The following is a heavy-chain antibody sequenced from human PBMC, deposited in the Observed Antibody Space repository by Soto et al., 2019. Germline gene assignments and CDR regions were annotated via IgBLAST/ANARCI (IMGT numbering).Heavy chain of an antibody. V-gene: IGHV5-51*01. Sequence: GESLKISCQGSGYSFTSYWIGWVRQMPGKGLEWMGIIYPGDSDTRYSPSFQGQVTISADKSISTAYLQWSSLKASDTAMYYCARLGGARDYYYYGMDVWGQGTTVTVSS. D-gene: IGHD1-26*01. J-gene: IGHJ6*02. CDR2: IYPGDSDT. CDR1: GYSFTSYW. CDR3: ARLGGARDYYYYGMDV.